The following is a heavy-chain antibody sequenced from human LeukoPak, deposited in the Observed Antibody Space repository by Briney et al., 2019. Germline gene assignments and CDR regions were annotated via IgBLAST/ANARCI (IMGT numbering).Heavy chain of an antibody. Sequence: ASVKVSCKASGCTFTGYYMHWVRQAPGQGLEWMGRINPNSGGTNYAQKFQGRVTMTRDTSISTAYVELSRLRSDDTAVYYCARALRFLEWWEDYYYMDVWGKGTTVTVSS. D-gene: IGHD3-3*01. CDR3: ARALRFLEWWEDYYYMDV. CDR2: INPNSGGT. CDR1: GCTFTGYY. J-gene: IGHJ6*03. V-gene: IGHV1-2*06.